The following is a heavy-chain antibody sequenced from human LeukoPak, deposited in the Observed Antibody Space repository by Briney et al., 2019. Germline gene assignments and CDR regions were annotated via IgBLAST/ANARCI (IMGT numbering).Heavy chain of an antibody. Sequence: ASVKVSCKASGYTFTGYYMHWVRQAPGQGLEWMGWISAYNGDTDYARKLQGRVTMTTDTSTSTAYMELRSLRSDDTAVYYCGRGSPIAIVPAAPIDYWGQGTLVTVSS. D-gene: IGHD2-2*01. V-gene: IGHV1-18*04. J-gene: IGHJ4*02. CDR1: GYTFTGYY. CDR2: ISAYNGDT. CDR3: GRGSPIAIVPAAPIDY.